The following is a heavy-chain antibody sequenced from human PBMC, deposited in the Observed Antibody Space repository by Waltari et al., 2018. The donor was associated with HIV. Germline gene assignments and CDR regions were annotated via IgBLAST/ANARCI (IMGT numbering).Heavy chain of an antibody. CDR3: AVGVRGVIALGD. CDR2: INHSGST. V-gene: IGHV4-34*01. J-gene: IGHJ1*01. D-gene: IGHD3-10*01. CDR1: WGSFSCYY. Sequence: QVQLQRWGPGLWKPSGTLSPASAFYWGSFSCYYCLWSRQPPGKGVEWVGEINHSGSTNDTPSLKSRVSISVDASKNQFSLKVSSVTAADTAVYYCAVGVRGVIALGDWGQGTLVTVCS.